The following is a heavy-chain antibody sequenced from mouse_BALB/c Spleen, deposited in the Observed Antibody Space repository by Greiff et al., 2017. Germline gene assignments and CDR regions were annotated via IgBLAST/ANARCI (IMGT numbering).Heavy chain of an antibody. J-gene: IGHJ1*01. CDR1: GFAFSSYD. CDR2: ISSGGGST. V-gene: IGHV5-12-1*01. Sequence: EVQRVESGGGLVKPGGSLKLSCAASGFAFSSYDMSWVRQTPEKRLEWVAYISSGGGSTYYPDTVKGRFTISRDNAKNTLYLQMSSLKSEDTAMYYCARQYGSSPHWYFDVWGAGTTVTVSS. D-gene: IGHD1-1*01. CDR3: ARQYGSSPHWYFDV.